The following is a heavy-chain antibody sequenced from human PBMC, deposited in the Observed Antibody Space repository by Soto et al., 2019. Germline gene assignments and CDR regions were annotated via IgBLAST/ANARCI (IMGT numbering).Heavy chain of an antibody. J-gene: IGHJ4*02. Sequence: QVQLVQSGAEVKKPGSSVKISCKASGGTFSSYTISWVRQAPGQGRGWMGRIIPILGIANYAQKFQGRVTMPADKATSTAYMELSGLRSADTAVYYCAMAYCSSTSCYRDMWGQGTLVTVSS. CDR1: GGTFSSYT. CDR2: IIPILGIA. D-gene: IGHD2-2*02. CDR3: AMAYCSSTSCYRDM. V-gene: IGHV1-69*02.